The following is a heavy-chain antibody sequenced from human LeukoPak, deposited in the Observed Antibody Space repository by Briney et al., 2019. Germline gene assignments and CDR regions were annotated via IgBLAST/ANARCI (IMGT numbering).Heavy chain of an antibody. CDR1: GYTFTYYY. J-gene: IGHJ4*02. CDR3: ARGRRILVGDTNAGDFFDY. CDR2: VNPNSGGA. D-gene: IGHD1-26*01. Sequence: GALVKVSCRPSGYTFTYYYIHWVRQAPGQGLEWMGWVNPNSGGAYFPQRFQGRVTMTRDTSISTAYMELSRLRSDDTAVYYCARGRRILVGDTNAGDFFDYWGRGTLVTVSS. V-gene: IGHV1-2*02.